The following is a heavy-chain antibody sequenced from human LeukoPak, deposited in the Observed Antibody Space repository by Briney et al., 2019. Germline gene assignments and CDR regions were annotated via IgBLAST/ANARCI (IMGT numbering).Heavy chain of an antibody. Sequence: PQSLSPTCALSARSPTSSSCGCGVRLAPGKGLEWVGELTNRGSTNYKTSIKSRVTTQADQSKKPLSLKLTSVPATATLMYFCARYAPNLAYYYELGRAFDIWGQGTMVTVSS. CDR2: LTNRGST. CDR1: ARSPTSSSC. V-gene: IGHV4-4*01. CDR3: ARYAPNLAYYYELGRAFDI. J-gene: IGHJ3*02. D-gene: IGHD3-22*01.